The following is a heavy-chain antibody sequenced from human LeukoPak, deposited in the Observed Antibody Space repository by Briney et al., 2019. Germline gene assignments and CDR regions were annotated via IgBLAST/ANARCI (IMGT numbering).Heavy chain of an antibody. CDR1: GGSISSYY. CDR3: ARGEVWQWLVPEYFQH. V-gene: IGHV4-59*01. D-gene: IGHD6-19*01. CDR2: IYYSGST. Sequence: NPSETLSLTCTVSGGSISSYYWSWIRQPPGKGLEWIGYIYYSGSTNYNPSLKSRVTISVDTSKNQFSLKLSSVTAADTAVYCCARGEVWQWLVPEYFQHWGQGTLVTVSS. J-gene: IGHJ1*01.